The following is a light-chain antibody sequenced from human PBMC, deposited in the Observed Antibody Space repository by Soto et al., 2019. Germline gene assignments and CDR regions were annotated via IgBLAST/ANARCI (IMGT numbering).Light chain of an antibody. CDR1: SSDAGRYNY. V-gene: IGLV2-8*01. CDR3: SSYAGSNKDVV. J-gene: IGLJ2*01. Sequence: QSALTQPLSASGSPGQSVAVSCTGSSSDAGRYNYVSWYQQHPGKAPKLIIYEVGKRPSGIPDRFSGSKSGNTASLTVSGLQAEDEADYYCSSYAGSNKDVVFGGGTKVTVL. CDR2: EVG.